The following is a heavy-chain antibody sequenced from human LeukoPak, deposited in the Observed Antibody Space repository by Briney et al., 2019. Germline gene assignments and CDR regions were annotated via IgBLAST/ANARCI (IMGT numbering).Heavy chain of an antibody. CDR1: GGSISSYY. CDR2: IYYSGST. D-gene: IGHD4-23*01. V-gene: IGHV4-59*01. CDR3: ARGQMVVTTDYYYYYMDV. J-gene: IGHJ6*03. Sequence: SETLSLTCTVSGGSISSYYWSGIRQPPGKGLEWIGYIYYSGSTSYNPSLKSRVSISVDTSKNQFSLKLSSVTAADTAVYYCARGQMVVTTDYYYYYMDVWGTGTTVTVSS.